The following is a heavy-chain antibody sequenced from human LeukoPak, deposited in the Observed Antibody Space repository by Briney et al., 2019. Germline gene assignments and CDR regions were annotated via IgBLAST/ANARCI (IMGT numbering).Heavy chain of an antibody. D-gene: IGHD3-3*01. CDR3: ARAIISNDYDFWSGYYD. Sequence: GGSLRLSSAASGFTFCSYSMNWVRHAQGQGLEWVSYISSSSSTVYYADSVRGRLTISRDNAKDSLFLQTNSLRAKDTAVYYCARAIISNDYDFWSGYYDWGQGTLVTVSS. J-gene: IGHJ4*02. CDR1: GFTFCSYS. CDR2: ISSSSSTV. V-gene: IGHV3-48*01.